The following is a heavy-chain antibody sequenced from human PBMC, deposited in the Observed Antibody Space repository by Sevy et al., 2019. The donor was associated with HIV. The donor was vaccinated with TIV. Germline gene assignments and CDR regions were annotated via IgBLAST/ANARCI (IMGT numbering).Heavy chain of an antibody. CDR1: GFGLSNHA. Sequence: GGSLRLSCAASGFGLSNHAMIWVRQAPGKGLEWVAVISYDARKKYYADSVRGRFTISRDDSKNTLYLQMNSLTTEDTAVYYCARLVGYCSGGRCSIIDFWGQGTLVTVSS. V-gene: IGHV3-30*01. CDR2: ISYDARKK. D-gene: IGHD2-15*01. J-gene: IGHJ4*02. CDR3: ARLVGYCSGGRCSIIDF.